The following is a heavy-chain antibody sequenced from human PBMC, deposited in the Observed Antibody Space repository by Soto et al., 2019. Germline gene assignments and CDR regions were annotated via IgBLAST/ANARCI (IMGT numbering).Heavy chain of an antibody. J-gene: IGHJ4*02. CDR1: GYTFTSYA. CDR3: ARAQLTVTPNFDY. Sequence: GASVKVSCKASGYTFTSYAMHWVRQAPGQRLEWMGWINAGNGNTKYSQKFQGRVTITRDTSASTAYMELSSLRSEDTAVYYCARAQLTVTPNFDYWGQGTLVTVSS. CDR2: INAGNGNT. D-gene: IGHD4-17*01. V-gene: IGHV1-3*01.